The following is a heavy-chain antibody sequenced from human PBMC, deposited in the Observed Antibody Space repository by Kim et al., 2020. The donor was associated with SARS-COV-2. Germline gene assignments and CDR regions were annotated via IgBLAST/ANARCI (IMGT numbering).Heavy chain of an antibody. Sequence: GGSLRLSCAASGFTFSSYAMSWVRQAPGKGLEWVSVISGSGGSTYYADSVKGRFTISRDNSKNTLYLQMNSLRAEDTAVYYCAKPAVDYDFWSGYYLGWFDPWGQGTLVTVSS. CDR2: ISGSGGST. CDR1: GFTFSSYA. D-gene: IGHD3-3*01. J-gene: IGHJ5*02. CDR3: AKPAVDYDFWSGYYLGWFDP. V-gene: IGHV3-23*01.